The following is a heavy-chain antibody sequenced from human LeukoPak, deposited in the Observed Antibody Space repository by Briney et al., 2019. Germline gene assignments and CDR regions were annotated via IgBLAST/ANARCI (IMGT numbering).Heavy chain of an antibody. Sequence: GRSLRLSCAASGFTFDDYAMHWVRQAPGKGLEWVPGISWNSGSIGYADSVKGRFTISRDNAKNSLYLQMNSLRAEDTALYYCAKDTTAYYYYYGMDVWGQGTTVTVSS. CDR1: GFTFDDYA. CDR2: ISWNSGSI. CDR3: AKDTTAYYYYYGMDV. V-gene: IGHV3-9*01. J-gene: IGHJ6*02.